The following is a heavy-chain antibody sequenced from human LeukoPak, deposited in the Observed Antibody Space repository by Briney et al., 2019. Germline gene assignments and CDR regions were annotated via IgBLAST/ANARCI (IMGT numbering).Heavy chain of an antibody. D-gene: IGHD5-24*01. V-gene: IGHV3-21*01. J-gene: IGHJ4*02. Sequence: PGGSLRLSCAASGFTFSSYSMNWVRQAPGKGLEWVSSISSSSSYIYYADSVKGRFTISRDNAKNSLYLQMNSLRAEDTAVYYCARDRQRWLQYYGEDYWGQGTLVTVSS. CDR1: GFTFSSYS. CDR3: ARDRQRWLQYYGEDY. CDR2: ISSSSSYI.